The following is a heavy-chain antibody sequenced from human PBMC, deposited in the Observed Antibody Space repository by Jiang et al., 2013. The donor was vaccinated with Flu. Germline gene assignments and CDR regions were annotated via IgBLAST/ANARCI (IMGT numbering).Heavy chain of an antibody. CDR2: IRYDGSNK. V-gene: IGHV3-30*02. Sequence: GLVKPGGSLRLSCAASGFTFSSYGMHWVRQAPGKGLEWVAFIRYDGSNKYYADSVKGRFTISRDNSKNTLYLQMNSLRAEDTAVYYCAKGGHYYDSSGRIDYWGQGTLVTVSS. D-gene: IGHD3-22*01. CDR1: GFTFSSYG. J-gene: IGHJ4*02. CDR3: AKGGHYYDSSGRIDY.